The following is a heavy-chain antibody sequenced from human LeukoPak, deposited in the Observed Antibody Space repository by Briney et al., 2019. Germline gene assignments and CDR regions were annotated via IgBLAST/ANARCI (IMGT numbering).Heavy chain of an antibody. J-gene: IGHJ4*02. V-gene: IGHV3-9*01. CDR2: ISWNSGSI. D-gene: IGHD3-10*01. CDR3: AKSFDGAITMASGDY. Sequence: PGGSLRLSCAASGFTFDDYAMHWVRQAPGKGLEWVSGISWNSGSIGYADSVKGRFTISRDNAKNSLYLQMNSLRAEDTALYYCAKSFDGAITMASGDYWGQGTLVTVSS. CDR1: GFTFDDYA.